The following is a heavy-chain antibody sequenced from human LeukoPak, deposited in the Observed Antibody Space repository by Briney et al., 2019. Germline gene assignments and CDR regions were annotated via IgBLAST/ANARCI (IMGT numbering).Heavy chain of an antibody. CDR3: ARDLRFLEWSPDY. Sequence: ASVKVPCKASGYTFTSYYMHWVRQAPGQGLEWMGIINPSGGSTSYAQKFQGRVTMTRDMSTSTVYMELSSLRSEDTAVYYCARDLRFLEWSPDYWGQGTLVTVSS. CDR2: INPSGGST. CDR1: GYTFTSYY. J-gene: IGHJ4*02. V-gene: IGHV1-46*01. D-gene: IGHD3-3*01.